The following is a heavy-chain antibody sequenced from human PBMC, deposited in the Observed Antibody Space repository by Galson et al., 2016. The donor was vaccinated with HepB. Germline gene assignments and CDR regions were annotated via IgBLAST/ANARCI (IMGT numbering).Heavy chain of an antibody. V-gene: IGHV3-11*06. CDR2: ISGFSTYT. D-gene: IGHD1-1*01. Sequence: SLRLSCAASGFTFSDYYMSWIRQAPGKGLEWVSYISGFSTYTNYADSVKGRFTISRDNAKDSLYLQMNSLRVDDTAVYYCAREISADSNNYNWFDPWGQGTLVTVSS. CDR3: AREISADSNNYNWFDP. J-gene: IGHJ5*02. CDR1: GFTFSDYY.